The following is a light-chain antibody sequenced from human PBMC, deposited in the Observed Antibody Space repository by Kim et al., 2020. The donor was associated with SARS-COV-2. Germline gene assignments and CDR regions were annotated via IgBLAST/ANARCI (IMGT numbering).Light chain of an antibody. CDR2: DAS. V-gene: IGKV1-5*01. CDR1: QSISSW. Sequence: GDRVTITCRASQSISSWLAWYQQKPGKAPKLLIYDASSLESGVPSRFSGSGSGTEFTLTISSLQPDDFATYYCQQYNSRTWTFGQGTKV. J-gene: IGKJ1*01. CDR3: QQYNSRTWT.